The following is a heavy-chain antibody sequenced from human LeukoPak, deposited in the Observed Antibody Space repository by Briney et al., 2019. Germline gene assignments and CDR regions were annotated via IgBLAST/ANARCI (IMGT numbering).Heavy chain of an antibody. CDR2: ISYDGSNK. D-gene: IGHD3-10*01. CDR1: GFTFSSYG. V-gene: IGHV3-30*18. J-gene: IGHJ4*02. CDR3: AKKLSRIDGSGSYGY. Sequence: GGSLRLSCAASGFTFSSYGMHWVRQAPGKGLEWVAVISYDGSNKYYADSVKGRFTISRDNSKNTLYLQMNSLRAEDTAVYYCAKKLSRIDGSGSYGYWGQGTLVTVSS.